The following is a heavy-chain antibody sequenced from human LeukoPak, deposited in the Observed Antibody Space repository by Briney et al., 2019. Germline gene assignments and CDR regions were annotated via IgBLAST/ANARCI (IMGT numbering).Heavy chain of an antibody. D-gene: IGHD2-15*01. V-gene: IGHV1-18*01. J-gene: IGHJ6*02. CDR3: ARGYCSGGSCYFHYGMDV. CDR2: ISAYNGNT. Sequence: ASVKVSCKASGYTFTSYGISWVRQAPRQGLEWMGWISAYNGNTNYAQKLQGRVTMTTDTSTSTAYMELRSLRSGDTAVYYCARGYCSGGSCYFHYGMDVWGQGATVTVSS. CDR1: GYTFTSYG.